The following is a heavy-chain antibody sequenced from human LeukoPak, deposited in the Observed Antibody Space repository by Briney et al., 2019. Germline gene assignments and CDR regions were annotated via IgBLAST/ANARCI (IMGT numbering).Heavy chain of an antibody. Sequence: PGGSLRLSCAASGFTFSSYAMHWIRQPPGKGLEWIGSIYYSGSTYYNPSLKSRVSISEDTSKSQFSLKLSSVTAADTAVYYCARHRTYSYADAFDIWGQGTLVTVSS. CDR3: ARHRTYSYADAFDI. J-gene: IGHJ3*02. V-gene: IGHV4-39*01. CDR1: GFTFSSYA. D-gene: IGHD5-18*01. CDR2: IYYSGST.